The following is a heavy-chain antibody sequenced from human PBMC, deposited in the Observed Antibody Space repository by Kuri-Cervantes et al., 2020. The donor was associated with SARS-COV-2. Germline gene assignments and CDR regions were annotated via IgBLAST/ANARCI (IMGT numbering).Heavy chain of an antibody. CDR2: IYNGGTT. CDR1: GGSISSVDYS. V-gene: IGHV4-31*11. Sequence: SETLSLTCAVSGGSISSVDYSWNWIRQHPQRGLEWLGNIYNGGTTFYNPSLKSRVTMAVDTSKYQFSLRLNSVTAADTAVYYCARDQGVYTPSNWFDPWGQGTLVTVSS. J-gene: IGHJ5*02. CDR3: ARDQGVYTPSNWFDP. D-gene: IGHD6-13*01.